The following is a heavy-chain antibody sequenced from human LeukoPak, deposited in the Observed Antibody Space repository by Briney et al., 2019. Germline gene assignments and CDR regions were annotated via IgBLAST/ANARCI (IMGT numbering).Heavy chain of an antibody. V-gene: IGHV3-23*01. D-gene: IGHD6-13*01. J-gene: IGHJ6*02. Sequence: GGSPRLSCAASGFTFSSYAVSWVRHAPGGRGERVSDIIGSGGSTYYADSVKGRFTISRDSSKNTLYLQMNSLRAEDTAVYYCAKVIAAAGFSWYYGMDVWGQGTTVTVSS. CDR3: AKVIAAAGFSWYYGMDV. CDR1: GFTFSSYA. CDR2: IIGSGGST.